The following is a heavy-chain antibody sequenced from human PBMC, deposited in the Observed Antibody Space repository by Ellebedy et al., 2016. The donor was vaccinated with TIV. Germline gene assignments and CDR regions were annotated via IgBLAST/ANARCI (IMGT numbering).Heavy chain of an antibody. CDR1: GGSISSSSYY. D-gene: IGHD5-18*01. J-gene: IGHJ4*02. Sequence: SETLSLXCTVSGGSISSSSYYWGWIRQPPGKGLEWIGSIYYSGSTYYNPSLKSRVTISVDTSKNQFSLKLSSVTAADTAVYYCARRLSGYSYGYLPGGQIDYWGQGTLVTVSS. V-gene: IGHV4-39*07. CDR2: IYYSGST. CDR3: ARRLSGYSYGYLPGGQIDY.